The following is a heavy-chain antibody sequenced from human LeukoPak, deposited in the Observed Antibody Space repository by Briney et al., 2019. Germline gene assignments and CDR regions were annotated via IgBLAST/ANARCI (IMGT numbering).Heavy chain of an antibody. Sequence: PGGSLRLSCAASGFTFDDYAMHWVRQAPGKGLEWVSGISWNSGSIGYADSVKGRFTISRDNAKNSLYLQMNSLRAEDTAVYYCARDGHPSSSKWSWDYYYGMDVWDQGTTVTVSS. D-gene: IGHD6-13*01. J-gene: IGHJ6*02. V-gene: IGHV3-9*01. CDR1: GFTFDDYA. CDR3: ARDGHPSSSKWSWDYYYGMDV. CDR2: ISWNSGSI.